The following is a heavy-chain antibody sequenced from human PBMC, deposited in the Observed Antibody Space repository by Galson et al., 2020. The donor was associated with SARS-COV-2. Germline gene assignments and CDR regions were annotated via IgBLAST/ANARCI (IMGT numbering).Heavy chain of an antibody. Sequence: GGSLRLSCAASGFTVISNYMSWVRPAPWKGLEWVSVIYSGGSTYYADSVKGRFTISRDNSKNTLDLQMNSLRAEDTAVYYCARVGSYGRRNFDYWGQGTLVTVSS. CDR1: GFTVISNY. J-gene: IGHJ4*02. CDR2: IYSGGST. D-gene: IGHD5-18*01. V-gene: IGHV3-53*01. CDR3: ARVGSYGRRNFDY.